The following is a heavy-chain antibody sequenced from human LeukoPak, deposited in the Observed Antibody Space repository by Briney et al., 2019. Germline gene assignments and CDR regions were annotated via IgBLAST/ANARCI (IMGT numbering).Heavy chain of an antibody. V-gene: IGHV1-8*01. Sequence: ASVKVSRKASGYTFTSYDINWVRQATGQGLEWMGWMNPNSGNTGYAQKFQGRVTMTRNTSISTAYMELSSLRSEDTAVYYCSRGYCGGDCYPLYYYYYMDVWGKGTTVTVSS. CDR3: SRGYCGGDCYPLYYYYYMDV. D-gene: IGHD2-21*02. J-gene: IGHJ6*03. CDR1: GYTFTSYD. CDR2: MNPNSGNT.